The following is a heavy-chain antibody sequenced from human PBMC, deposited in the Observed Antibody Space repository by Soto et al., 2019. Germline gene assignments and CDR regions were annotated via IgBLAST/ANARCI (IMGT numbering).Heavy chain of an antibody. J-gene: IGHJ4*02. CDR3: AKVSSGWYSHFDY. Sequence: EVQLLEAGGGLVQPGGSLRLSCAASGFTFSSYAMSWVRQAPGKGLEWVSAISGSGGSTYYADSVKGRFTISRDNSKNTLYLQRKSLRGEDTAGYYGAKVSSGWYSHFDYWGQGTLVNVSS. CDR1: GFTFSSYA. D-gene: IGHD6-19*01. CDR2: ISGSGGST. V-gene: IGHV3-23*01.